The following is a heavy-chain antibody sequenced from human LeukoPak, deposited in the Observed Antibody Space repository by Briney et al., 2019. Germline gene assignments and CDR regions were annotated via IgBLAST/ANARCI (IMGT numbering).Heavy chain of an antibody. D-gene: IGHD5-18*01. Sequence: PSETLSLTCAVYGGSFSGYYWSWIRQPPGKGLEWIGEINHSGSTNYNPSLQSRITMSVDTSKNQFSLRMTSVTAADTAVYYCVRGFRGFNYGRGGKNWFDSWGQGTLVTVSS. CDR1: GGSFSGYY. CDR3: VRGFRGFNYGRGGKNWFDS. CDR2: INHSGST. V-gene: IGHV4-34*01. J-gene: IGHJ5*01.